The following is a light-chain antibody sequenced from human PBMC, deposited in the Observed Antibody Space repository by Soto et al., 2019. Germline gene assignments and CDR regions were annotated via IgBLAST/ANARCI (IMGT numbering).Light chain of an antibody. V-gene: IGKV1-27*01. CDR3: QKYNSAPRT. CDR1: QSIRTY. J-gene: IGKJ1*01. Sequence: DIQMTQSPSTLSASVVDRVTITCRASQSIRTYLNWYQQKAGLAPKLLIYAASTLQSGVPSRFSGSGSGTDFTLTISSLQPEDVATYYCQKYNSAPRTFGQGTKVDIK. CDR2: AAS.